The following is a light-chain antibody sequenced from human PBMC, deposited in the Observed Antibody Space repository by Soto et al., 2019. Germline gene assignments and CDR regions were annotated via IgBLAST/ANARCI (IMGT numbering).Light chain of an antibody. CDR3: HHSYMTPVT. V-gene: IGKV1-39*01. CDR1: KTIRRY. Sequence: DILMTQSPSSLSASVGDRVTITCRASKTIRRYLNWYQQRPGKAPNLLIYSASSLQSGVPSRFSGSGSGTDFTLTISSLQHEYFATYYCHHSYMTPVTFAQGTQVEIK. CDR2: SAS. J-gene: IGKJ1*01.